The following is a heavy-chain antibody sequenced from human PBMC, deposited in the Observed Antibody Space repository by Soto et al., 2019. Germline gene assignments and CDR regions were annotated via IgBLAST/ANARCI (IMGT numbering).Heavy chain of an antibody. Sequence: PGGSLKTPCQSPGPPFSHFCDARVRPTPGKALEWMGLIYPDDSDTRYNPSVRGQVTITAEKATSTIILHWKRLKASDAATDICARQRNDASDGCFLGSIDFWGQGTTVTVSS. CDR1: GPPFSHFC. D-gene: IGHD2-2*01. V-gene: IGHV5-51*01. CDR2: IYPDDSDT. CDR3: ARQRNDASDGCFLGSIDF. J-gene: IGHJ6*02.